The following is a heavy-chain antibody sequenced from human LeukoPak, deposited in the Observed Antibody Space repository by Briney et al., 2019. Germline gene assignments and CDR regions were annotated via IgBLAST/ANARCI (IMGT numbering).Heavy chain of an antibody. J-gene: IGHJ4*02. CDR3: TTLWFAELQYRGFMGKSY. Sequence: PGGSLRLPCVASGFTFSNAYMSWVRQAPGKGLEWVGRIKSKTDGGTTDYAAPVKGRFTISRDDSKNTLYLQMNSLKTEDTAVYYCTTLWFAELQYRGFMGKSYWGQGTLVTVSS. CDR2: IKSKTDGGTT. V-gene: IGHV3-15*01. D-gene: IGHD3-10*01. CDR1: GFTFSNAY.